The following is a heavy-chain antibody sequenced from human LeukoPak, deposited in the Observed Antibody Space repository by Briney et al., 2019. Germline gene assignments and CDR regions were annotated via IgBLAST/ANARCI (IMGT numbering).Heavy chain of an antibody. V-gene: IGHV3-21*01. CDR2: ITSSSAYI. Sequence: GGSLRLSCEASGFTFSNFNMNWVRQAPGKGLEWLSSITSSSAYIHYADSVQGRFTVSRDNAKNSLYLQMNSLRAEDTAVYYCARESHSGNWFDPWGQGTLVTVSS. CDR1: GFTFSNFN. D-gene: IGHD6-25*01. J-gene: IGHJ5*02. CDR3: ARESHSGNWFDP.